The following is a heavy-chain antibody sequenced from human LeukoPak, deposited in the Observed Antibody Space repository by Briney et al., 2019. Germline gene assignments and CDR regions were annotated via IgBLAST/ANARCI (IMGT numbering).Heavy chain of an antibody. CDR3: AKNGVNYWYFDL. CDR1: GFAFSSYG. J-gene: IGHJ2*01. D-gene: IGHD2-8*01. CDR2: ISYDGSNK. V-gene: IGHV3-30*18. Sequence: GRSLRLSCAASGFAFSSYGMHWVRQAPGKGLEWVAVISYDGSNKYYADSVKGRFTISRDNSKNTLYLQMNSLRAEDTAVYYCAKNGVNYWYFDLWGRGTLVTVSS.